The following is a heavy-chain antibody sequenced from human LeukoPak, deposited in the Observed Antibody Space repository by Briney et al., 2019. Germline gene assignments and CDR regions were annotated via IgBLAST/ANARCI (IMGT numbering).Heavy chain of an antibody. V-gene: IGHV3-64*01. D-gene: IGHD2-21*02. J-gene: IGHJ4*02. CDR1: GFTFSNYA. CDR2: ISSNGGST. CDR3: ARDLRLKELAYCGGDCLDY. Sequence: GGSLRLSCAASGFTFSNYAMHWVRQAPGKGLEYVSAISSNGGSTYYANSVKGRFTISRDNSKNTLYLQMGSLRAEDMAVYYCARDLRLKELAYCGGDCLDYWGQGTQVTVSS.